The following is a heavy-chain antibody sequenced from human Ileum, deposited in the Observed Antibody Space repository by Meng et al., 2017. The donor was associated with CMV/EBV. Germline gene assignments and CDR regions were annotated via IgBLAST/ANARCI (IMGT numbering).Heavy chain of an antibody. D-gene: IGHD1-26*01. CDR1: GFTFSSYS. Sequence: GESLMISCATSGFTFSSYSMNWVRQAPGNGLEWVSYISSTSGTIYHADSVKGRFTISSDNAKNSLYLQMNSLRPEDTTVYYCARDLWEQPPHYFDYWGQGILVTVSS. J-gene: IGHJ4*02. CDR3: ARDLWEQPPHYFDY. CDR2: ISSTSGTI. V-gene: IGHV3-48*04.